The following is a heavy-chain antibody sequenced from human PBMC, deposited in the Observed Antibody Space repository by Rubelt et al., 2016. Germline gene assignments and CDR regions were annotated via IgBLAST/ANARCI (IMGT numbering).Heavy chain of an antibody. CDR2: FSWNSDKI. Sequence: EVQLLESGGGLVQPGRSLRLSCTASGFTFDDYAFHWVRQAPGKGLEWVSGFSWNSDKIAYADYVKGRIAISRDSAKNSLYRQMNSLRTEDTAFYYCAKTRGYSYGQAFDYWGQGTMVTVSS. CDR3: AKTRGYSYGQAFDY. J-gene: IGHJ4*02. CDR1: GFTFDDYA. D-gene: IGHD5-18*01. V-gene: IGHV3-9*01.